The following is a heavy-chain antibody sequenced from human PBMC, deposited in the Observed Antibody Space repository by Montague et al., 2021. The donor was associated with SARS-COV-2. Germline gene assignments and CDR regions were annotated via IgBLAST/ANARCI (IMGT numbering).Heavy chain of an antibody. CDR2: IYHSGST. CDR1: GYSISSGYY. Sequence: SETRSLTCTVSGYSISSGYYWGWIRQPPGKGLEWIGSIYHSGSTYYNPSLKCRVTISVDTSKNQFSLKLSSVTAADTAVYYCARDCYDYGSGSYQRWFDPWGQGTLVTVSS. J-gene: IGHJ5*02. D-gene: IGHD3-10*01. CDR3: ARDCYDYGSGSYQRWFDP. V-gene: IGHV4-38-2*02.